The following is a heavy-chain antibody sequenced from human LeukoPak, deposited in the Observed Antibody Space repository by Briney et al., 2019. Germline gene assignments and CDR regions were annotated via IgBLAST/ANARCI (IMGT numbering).Heavy chain of an antibody. CDR1: GGSISSSWY. J-gene: IGHJ4*02. CDR3: ARDVDTAVDPNFDY. V-gene: IGHV4-39*07. Sequence: SETLSLTCTVSGGSISSSWYWGWIRQPPGNGLEWIGSIYYSGRTYYNPSLKSRVTISVDTSKNQFSLKLSSVTAADTAVYYCARDVDTAVDPNFDYWGQGTLVTVSS. CDR2: IYYSGRT. D-gene: IGHD5-18*01.